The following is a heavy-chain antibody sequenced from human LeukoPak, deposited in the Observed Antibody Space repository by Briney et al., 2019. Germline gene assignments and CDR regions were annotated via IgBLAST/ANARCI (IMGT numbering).Heavy chain of an antibody. CDR2: IHPNSGGT. Sequence: EASVKVSFTASGYTFTVYYMHWVRRAPGQGLEWMGWIHPNSGGTKYAQRFQGRVTVTRDTSISTVYMELSRLRSDDTAVYYCARWGKYYYDSSGYYYWGQGTLVSVSS. CDR1: GYTFTVYY. CDR3: ARWGKYYYDSSGYYY. V-gene: IGHV1-2*02. D-gene: IGHD3-22*01. J-gene: IGHJ4*02.